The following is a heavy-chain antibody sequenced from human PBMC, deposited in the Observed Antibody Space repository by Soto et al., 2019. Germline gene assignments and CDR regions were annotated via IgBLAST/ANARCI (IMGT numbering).Heavy chain of an antibody. V-gene: IGHV4-59*08. CDR1: NDSISPYY. Sequence: QVQLQESGPGLVKPSETLSLTCTVSNDSISPYYWRWIRQPPGKGLEWIGFIYYIGSTTYNPSLKSRVTTSVATTKNQFSLNLTSVTAANTAIYFCARHFPRLQSGSHCVDLWGQGTLVTVSS. CDR3: ARHFPRLQSGSHCVDL. D-gene: IGHD3-10*01. J-gene: IGHJ5*02. CDR2: IYYIGST.